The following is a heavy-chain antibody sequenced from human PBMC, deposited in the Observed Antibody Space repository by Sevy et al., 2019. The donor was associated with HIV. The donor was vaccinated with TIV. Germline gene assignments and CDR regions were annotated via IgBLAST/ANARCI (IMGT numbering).Heavy chain of an antibody. D-gene: IGHD7-27*01. CDR2: IGVRGDT. J-gene: IGHJ4*02. V-gene: IGHV3-13*01. CDR1: GFTFNKYD. CDR3: ATEGTGKQRAGFDF. Sequence: GGSLRLSCAASGFTFNKYDMHWVRQPTGKGLEWLSGIGVRGDTHYPGAVKGRFTISRENAKNSLYLKMDDLRAGDTAVYYCATEGTGKQRAGFDFWGQGTLVTVSS.